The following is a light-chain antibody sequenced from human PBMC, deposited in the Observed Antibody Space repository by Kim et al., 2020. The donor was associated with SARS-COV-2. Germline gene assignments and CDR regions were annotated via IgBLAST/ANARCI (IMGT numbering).Light chain of an antibody. J-gene: IGKJ1*01. Sequence: ASQSVSSHLAWYQQKAGQAPRLLIYDAFSRATGIPARFSGSGSGTDLTLTISSLEPEDSADYYCQNNKTFGQGTKLEI. V-gene: IGKV3-11*01. CDR1: QSVSSH. CDR3: QNNKT. CDR2: DAF.